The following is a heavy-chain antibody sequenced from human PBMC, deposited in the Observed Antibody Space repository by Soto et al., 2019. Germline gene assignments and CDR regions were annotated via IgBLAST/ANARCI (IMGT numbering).Heavy chain of an antibody. J-gene: IGHJ6*02. CDR2: ISAYNGNT. D-gene: IGHD5-18*01. CDR1: GYTFTSYG. V-gene: IGHV1-18*01. Sequence: QVQLVQSGAEVKKPGASVKVSCKASGYTFTSYGISSVRQAPGQGLEWMGWISAYNGNTNYAQKLQGRVTMTTDTSTSTAFMELRSLRSDDTAVYYCARRGRIQLSGHYYYGMDVWGQGTTVTVSS. CDR3: ARRGRIQLSGHYYYGMDV.